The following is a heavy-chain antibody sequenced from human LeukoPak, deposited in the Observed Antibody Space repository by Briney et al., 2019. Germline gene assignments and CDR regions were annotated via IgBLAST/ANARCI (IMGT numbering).Heavy chain of an antibody. CDR3: AREGATAAWFDP. CDR1: GYTFTSYY. CDR2: INPSGGSA. D-gene: IGHD6-13*01. J-gene: IGHJ5*02. Sequence: ASVKVSCKASGYTFTSYYMHRVRQAPGQGLEWMGIINPSGGSASYAQKFQGRVTMTRDMSTSTVYMELSSLRSEDTAVYYCAREGATAAWFDPWGQGTLVTVSS. V-gene: IGHV1-46*01.